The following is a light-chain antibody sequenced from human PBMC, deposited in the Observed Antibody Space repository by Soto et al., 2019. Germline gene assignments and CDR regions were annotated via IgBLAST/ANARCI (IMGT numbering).Light chain of an antibody. J-gene: IGKJ1*01. CDR1: QTIDSW. V-gene: IGKV1-5*03. CDR2: KAS. CDR3: QHYKMYSPWT. Sequence: DIQMTQSPSTLSAFVGDRVTITCRASQTIDSWLAWYQQRPGKPPNLLIYKASTLASGVPSRFSGSGSGTEFTLTISSLQPDDFATYYCQHYKMYSPWTFGQGTKVDIK.